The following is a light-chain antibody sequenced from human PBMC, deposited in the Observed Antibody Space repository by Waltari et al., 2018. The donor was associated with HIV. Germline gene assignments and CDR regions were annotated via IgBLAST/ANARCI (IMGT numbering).Light chain of an antibody. Sequence: EIVMTQSPATLSVSPGERVTLSCGASQSVTSNLAWYQHKPGQAPRLLIYDASTRATGVPARFSGGGSGTEFTLTISSLQSEDFALYYCQQNNQWPLTFGGGTKVEI. CDR1: QSVTSN. V-gene: IGKV3-15*01. CDR3: QQNNQWPLT. CDR2: DAS. J-gene: IGKJ4*01.